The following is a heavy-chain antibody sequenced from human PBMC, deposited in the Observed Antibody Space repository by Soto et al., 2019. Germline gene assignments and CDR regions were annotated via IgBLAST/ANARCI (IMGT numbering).Heavy chain of an antibody. CDR2: IYHSGTT. CDR1: DDSISSGAYC. Sequence: QLQLQESGSGLLKPSQTLALTYGVSDDSISSGAYCWSWIRQPPGKGLEWIGHIYHSGTTYDNPSLKSRVTISMDRSKNQLSLKLRSLTAADTAVYYCARGVGGSYDGLEVWGRGTTVTVSS. J-gene: IGHJ6*02. CDR3: ARGVGGSYDGLEV. D-gene: IGHD1-26*01. V-gene: IGHV4-30-2*01.